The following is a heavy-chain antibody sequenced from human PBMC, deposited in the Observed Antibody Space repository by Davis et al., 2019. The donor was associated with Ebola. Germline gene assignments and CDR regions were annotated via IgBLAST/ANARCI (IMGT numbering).Heavy chain of an antibody. Sequence: PGGSLRLSCAASGFTFSDYYMSWIRQAPGKGPEWVSYISSNSTNKMYADSVKGRFTISRDDAKNSLYLQMNSLRAEDTAVYYCAREAYYYDSTGYYYDIPDLFDYWGQGTLVTVSS. CDR1: GFTFSDYY. CDR2: ISSNSTNK. J-gene: IGHJ4*02. CDR3: AREAYYYDSTGYYYDIPDLFDY. D-gene: IGHD3-22*01. V-gene: IGHV3-11*06.